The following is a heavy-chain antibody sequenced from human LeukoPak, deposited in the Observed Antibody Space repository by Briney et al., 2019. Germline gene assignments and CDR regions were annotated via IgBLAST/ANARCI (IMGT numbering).Heavy chain of an antibody. J-gene: IGHJ4*02. CDR3: AISRSGWSFAH. Sequence: GGSLRLSCAASGFTFSSYAMSCVRQAPGKGLEWGSAISGRGGSTYYADSVRGRFTISRDNSKNTLYLQLNSLRAEDTAVCYCAISRSGWSFAHWGKGPLLPVSS. CDR2: ISGRGGST. CDR1: GFTFSSYA. V-gene: IGHV3-23*01. D-gene: IGHD6-19*01.